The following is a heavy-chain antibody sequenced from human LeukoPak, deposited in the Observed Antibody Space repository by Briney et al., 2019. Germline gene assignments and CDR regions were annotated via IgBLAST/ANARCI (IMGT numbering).Heavy chain of an antibody. J-gene: IGHJ4*02. Sequence: GGSLRLSCAASGFTFSSYGMHWVRQAPGKGLEWVAVISYDGSNKYYTDSVNGRFTISRDNSKNALFLQMNSLRAEDTAVYYCAKDRSGTNSDFDYWGQGTLVTVSS. CDR3: AKDRSGTNSDFDY. D-gene: IGHD1-14*01. V-gene: IGHV3-30*18. CDR2: ISYDGSNK. CDR1: GFTFSSYG.